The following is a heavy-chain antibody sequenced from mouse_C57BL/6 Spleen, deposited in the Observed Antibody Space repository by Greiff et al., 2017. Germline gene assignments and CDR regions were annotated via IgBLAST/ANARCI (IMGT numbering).Heavy chain of an antibody. CDR1: GYTFTSYW. D-gene: IGHD2-3*01. J-gene: IGHJ4*01. CDR3: ARSLDGYYLYAMDY. V-gene: IGHV1-7*01. Sequence: QVQLKQSGAELAKPGASVKLSCKASGYTFTSYWMHWVKQRPGQGLEWIGYINPSSGYTKYNQKFKDKATLTADKSSSTAYMQLSSLSYEDSAVYYCARSLDGYYLYAMDYWGQGTSVTVSS. CDR2: INPSSGYT.